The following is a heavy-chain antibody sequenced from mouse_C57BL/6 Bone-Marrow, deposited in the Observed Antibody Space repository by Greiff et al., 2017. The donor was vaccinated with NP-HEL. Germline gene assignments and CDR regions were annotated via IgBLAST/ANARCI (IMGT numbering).Heavy chain of an antibody. Sequence: VQLQQSGAELVRPGASVPFSFPSSFFPIPSSSLPFFPPIPSHCLEWIGWIDPENGDTEYASKFQGKATITADTSSNTAYLQLSSLTSEDTAVYSCTTWGDYWGQGTTLTVSS. CDR1: FFPIPSSS. J-gene: IGHJ2*01. CDR2: IDPENGDT. CDR3: TTWGDY. V-gene: IGHV14-4*01.